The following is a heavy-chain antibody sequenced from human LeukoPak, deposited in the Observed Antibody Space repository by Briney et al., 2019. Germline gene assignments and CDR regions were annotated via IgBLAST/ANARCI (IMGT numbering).Heavy chain of an antibody. Sequence: GRSLRLSCAASGFTFDDYAMHWVRQAPGKGLEWVSGISWNSGSIGYADSVKGRFTISRDNAKNSLYLQMNSLRAEDTALYYCAKGLLSSSWSPLGFDPWGQGTLVTVSS. CDR2: ISWNSGSI. CDR1: GFTFDDYA. V-gene: IGHV3-9*01. J-gene: IGHJ5*02. CDR3: AKGLLSSSWSPLGFDP. D-gene: IGHD6-13*01.